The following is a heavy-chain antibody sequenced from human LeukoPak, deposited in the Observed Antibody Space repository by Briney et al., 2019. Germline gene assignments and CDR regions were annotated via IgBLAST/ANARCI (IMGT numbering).Heavy chain of an antibody. CDR1: GFTFSSYW. D-gene: IGHD2-21*02. CDR2: INSDGSST. Sequence: GGSLRLSCAASGFTFSSYWMHWVRQAPGKGLVWLSRINSDGSSTSYADSVKGRFTISRDNAKNTLYLQMNSLRAEDTAVYYCARAYCGGDCYPDYWGQGTLVTVSS. V-gene: IGHV3-74*01. CDR3: ARAYCGGDCYPDY. J-gene: IGHJ4*02.